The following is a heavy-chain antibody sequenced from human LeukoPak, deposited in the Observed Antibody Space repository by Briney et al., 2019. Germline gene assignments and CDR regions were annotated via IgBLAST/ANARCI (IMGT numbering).Heavy chain of an antibody. CDR1: GDTVSSKITA. J-gene: IGHJ4*02. V-gene: IGHV6-1*01. CDR3: ARETWDGDYDLEPTFDY. Sequence: SRTLSLTRAISGDTVSSKITAWLGFAHSPSRGLEWLGRTYKRSKWYNDYAVYVKSRITINPDTSKNQFSLQLNSVTPEDTAVYYCARETWDGDYDLEPTFDYWGQGTLVTVSS. CDR2: TYKRSKWYN. D-gene: IGHD4-17*01.